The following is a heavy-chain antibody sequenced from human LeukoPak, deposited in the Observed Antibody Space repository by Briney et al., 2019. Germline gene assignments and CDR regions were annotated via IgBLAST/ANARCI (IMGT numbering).Heavy chain of an antibody. CDR2: IYTSGST. Sequence: SETLSLTCTVSGGSISSYYRSWIRQPAGKGLEWIGRIYTSGSTNYNPSLKSRVTISVDTSKNQFSLKLSSVTAADTAVYYCAREGYCGGDCYSGFDYWGQGTLVTVSS. V-gene: IGHV4-4*07. D-gene: IGHD2-21*02. J-gene: IGHJ4*02. CDR3: AREGYCGGDCYSGFDY. CDR1: GGSISSYY.